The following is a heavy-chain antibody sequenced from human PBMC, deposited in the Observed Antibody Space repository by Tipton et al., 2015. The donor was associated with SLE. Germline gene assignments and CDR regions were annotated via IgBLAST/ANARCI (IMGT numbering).Heavy chain of an antibody. CDR1: GFTFSSYS. Sequence: PLRLSCAASGFTFSSYSMNWVRQAPGKGLEWVSYISSSSSTIYYADSVKGRFTISRDNAKNSLYLQMNSLRAEDTAVYYCARERSDDAFDIWGQGTMVTVSS. CDR2: ISSSSSTI. J-gene: IGHJ3*02. CDR3: ARERSDDAFDI. V-gene: IGHV3-48*01. D-gene: IGHD4-17*01.